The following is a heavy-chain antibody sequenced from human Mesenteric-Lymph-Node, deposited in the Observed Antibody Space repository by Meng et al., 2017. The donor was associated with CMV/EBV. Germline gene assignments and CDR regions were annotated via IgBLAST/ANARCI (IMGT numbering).Heavy chain of an antibody. V-gene: IGHV1-2*02. J-gene: IGHJ4*02. CDR1: GYIFTGYY. CDR3: ARHSSSSRSEVDY. CDR2: INPNSGGT. D-gene: IGHD6-6*01. Sequence: ASVKVSCKASGYIFTGYYMHWVRQAPGQGLEWMGWINPNSGGTNYAQKFQGRVTMTRDTSISTAYMELSRLRSDDTAVYYCARHSSSSRSEVDYWGQGTLVTVSS.